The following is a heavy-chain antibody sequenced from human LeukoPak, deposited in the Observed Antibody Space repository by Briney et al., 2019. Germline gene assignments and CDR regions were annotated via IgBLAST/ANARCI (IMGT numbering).Heavy chain of an antibody. Sequence: GGSLRLSCAASGFTLSRNWTHWLRQAPGKGLVWVSRIKSHGSSTSYADSVKGRFTISRSNAKNTLYLQMNSLRVEDTAVYYCARVDSSGYYSFDYWGQGTLVTVSS. CDR3: ARVDSSGYYSFDY. CDR1: GFTLSRNW. V-gene: IGHV3-74*01. D-gene: IGHD3-22*01. J-gene: IGHJ4*02. CDR2: IKSHGSST.